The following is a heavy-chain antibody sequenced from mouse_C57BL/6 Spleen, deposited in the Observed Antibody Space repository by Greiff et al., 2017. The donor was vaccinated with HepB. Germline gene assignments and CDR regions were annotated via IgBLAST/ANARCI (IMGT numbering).Heavy chain of an antibody. Sequence: EVQLQQSVAELVRPGASVKLSCTASGFNIKNTYMHWVKQRPEQGLEWIGRIDPANGNTKYAPKFQGKATITADTSSNTSYLQLSSLTSEDTAIYYCASCYYYGSSYVAWFAYWGQGTLVTVSA. CDR3: ASCYYYGSSYVAWFAY. CDR2: IDPANGNT. V-gene: IGHV14-3*01. D-gene: IGHD1-1*01. CDR1: GFNIKNTY. J-gene: IGHJ3*01.